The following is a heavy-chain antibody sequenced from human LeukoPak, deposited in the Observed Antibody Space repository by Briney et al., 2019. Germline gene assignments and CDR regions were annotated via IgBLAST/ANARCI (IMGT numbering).Heavy chain of an antibody. CDR3: ARDYGGSSPFDY. V-gene: IGHV3-64*01. D-gene: IGHD4-23*01. CDR1: GFTFSSYA. J-gene: IGHJ4*02. Sequence: PGGSLRLSCAASGFTFSSYAMHWVRQTPGKGLEYVSGINSNGGSTHYANSVKGRFTISRDNSKHTLYLQMGSLRTEDTAVYYCARDYGGSSPFDYWGQGTLVTVSS. CDR2: INSNGGST.